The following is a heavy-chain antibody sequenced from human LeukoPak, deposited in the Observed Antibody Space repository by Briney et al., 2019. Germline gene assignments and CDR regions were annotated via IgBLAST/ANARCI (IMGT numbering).Heavy chain of an antibody. CDR2: INSDGSST. J-gene: IGHJ4*02. CDR3: ATDEAATGRLDY. V-gene: IGHV3-74*01. D-gene: IGHD1-1*01. Sequence: GGSLRLSCAASGFTFSSYWMSWVRQAPGKGLVWVSRINSDGSSTSYADSVRGRFTISRDNAENTLYLQINSLRAEDTAVYYCATDEAATGRLDYWGQGTLVTDSS. CDR1: GFTFSSYW.